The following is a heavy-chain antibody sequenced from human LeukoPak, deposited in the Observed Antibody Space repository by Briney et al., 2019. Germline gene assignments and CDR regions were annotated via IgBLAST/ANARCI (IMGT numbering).Heavy chain of an antibody. V-gene: IGHV6-1*01. D-gene: IGHD3-22*01. CDR3: ARYYYDSRGYYYYYFDY. CDR2: TYYRSKWSN. CDR1: GDSVSSNSAA. J-gene: IGHJ4*02. Sequence: SQTLSLTCAISGDSVSSNSAAWNWIRQSPSRGLEWLGRTYYRSKWSNDYAVSVKSRITINPDTSRNQFSLQLNSVTPEDTAVHYCARYYYDSRGYYYYYFDYWGQGTLVTVSS.